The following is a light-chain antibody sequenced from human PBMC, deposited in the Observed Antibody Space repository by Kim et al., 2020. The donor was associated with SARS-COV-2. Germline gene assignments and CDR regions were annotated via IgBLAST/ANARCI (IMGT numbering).Light chain of an antibody. J-gene: IGLJ2*01. Sequence: GKTVTRSCTRGSGCLDCNYVQWYQQRPGGFPTTVIHEDDQRPTGVSDRFSGSIDNSSNAASLAISRLRTEDEADYFCQSYHRDNVLIGGGTKMTAL. CDR2: EDD. CDR3: QSYHRDNVL. CDR1: SGCLDCNY. V-gene: IGLV6-57*01.